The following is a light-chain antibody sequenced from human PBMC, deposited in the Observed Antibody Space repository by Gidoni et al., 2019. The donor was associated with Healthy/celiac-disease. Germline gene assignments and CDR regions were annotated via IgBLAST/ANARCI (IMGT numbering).Light chain of an antibody. J-gene: IGKJ3*01. CDR3: QQLNSYPLT. V-gene: IGKV1-9*01. Sequence: DIQLTQSPSFLSAPVGDRVTIPCRASQGISSYLAWYQQKPGKAPKLLIYAASTLQSGVPSRFSGSGSGTEFTLTISSLQPEDFATYYCQQLNSYPLTFGPGTKVDIK. CDR1: QGISSY. CDR2: AAS.